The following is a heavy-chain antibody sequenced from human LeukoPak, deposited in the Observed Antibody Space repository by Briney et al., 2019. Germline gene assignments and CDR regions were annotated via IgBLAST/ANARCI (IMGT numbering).Heavy chain of an antibody. D-gene: IGHD7-27*01. J-gene: IGHJ4*02. CDR2: IYSGGST. V-gene: IGHV3-53*01. Sequence: GGSLRFSCAASGFTFSSYSMNWVRQAPGKGLEWVSVIYSGGSTYYADSVKGRFTISRDNSKNTLYLQMNSLRAEDTAVYYCARDHNWGSVDYWGQGTLVTVSS. CDR1: GFTFSSYS. CDR3: ARDHNWGSVDY.